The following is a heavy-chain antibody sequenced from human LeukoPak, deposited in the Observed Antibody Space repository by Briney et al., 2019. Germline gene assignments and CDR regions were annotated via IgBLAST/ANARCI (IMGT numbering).Heavy chain of an antibody. CDR1: GGSISSYY. J-gene: IGHJ3*02. V-gene: IGHV4-4*07. CDR3: ARVVPGYCSSTSCYDVDAFDI. D-gene: IGHD2-2*01. CDR2: IYTSGST. Sequence: KTSETLSLTCTVSGGSISSYYWSWIRQPAGKGLEWIGRIYTSGSTNYNPSLRSRVTISVDTSKNQFSLKLSSVTAADTAVYYCARVVPGYCSSTSCYDVDAFDIWGQGTMVTVSS.